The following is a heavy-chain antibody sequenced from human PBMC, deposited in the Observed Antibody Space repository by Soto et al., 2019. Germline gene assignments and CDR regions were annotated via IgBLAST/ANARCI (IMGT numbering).Heavy chain of an antibody. CDR1: GGSISSYY. D-gene: IGHD3-16*01. CDR2: IYNSGNT. CDR3: ARRGTGRYLDV. Sequence: QVQLQEAGPGLVKPSETLSLTCYVSGGSISSYYWNWIRQPPGKGLEWIAHIYNSGNTNYNPSLSIRATLSRDTSKNQFSLKMPSVTAADTAVYYCARRGTGRYLDVWGQGTTVTVSS. V-gene: IGHV4-59*08. J-gene: IGHJ6*02.